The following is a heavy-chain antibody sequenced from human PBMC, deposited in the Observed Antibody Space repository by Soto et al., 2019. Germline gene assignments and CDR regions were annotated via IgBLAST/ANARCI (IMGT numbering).Heavy chain of an antibody. CDR2: IYYRGST. CDR1: GGSISSSSYY. D-gene: IGHD3-9*01. V-gene: IGHV4-61*05. J-gene: IGHJ4*02. CDR3: ARLEGLATISYYFDF. Sequence: SETLSLTCTVSGGSISSSSYYWSWIRQPPGKGLEWIGYIYYRGSTNYNPSLKSRVTISVDTSKNQFSLKLNSVTAADSAVYFCARLEGLATISYYFDFWGPGALVTVSS.